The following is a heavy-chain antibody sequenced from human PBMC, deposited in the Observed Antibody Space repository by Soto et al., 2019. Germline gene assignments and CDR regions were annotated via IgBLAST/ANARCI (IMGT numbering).Heavy chain of an antibody. CDR1: GFTFSSYD. V-gene: IGHV3-13*01. CDR3: ARAWGRGLYQFEY. J-gene: IGHJ4*02. CDR2: IGTAGDT. Sequence: PGGSLRISCAASGFTFSSYDMHWVRQATGKGLEWVSAIGTAGDTYYPGSVKGRFTISRENAKDSLYLQMNSLRAGDTAVYYCARAWGRGLYQFEYWGQGTLVTVSS. D-gene: IGHD2-2*01.